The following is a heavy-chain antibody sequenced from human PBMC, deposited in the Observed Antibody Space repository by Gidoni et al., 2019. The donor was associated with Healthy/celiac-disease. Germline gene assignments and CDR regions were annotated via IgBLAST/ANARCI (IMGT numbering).Heavy chain of an antibody. CDR3: ARAQRYSGSYFDY. D-gene: IGHD1-26*01. J-gene: IGHJ4*02. Sequence: QVQLVESGGGVVQPGRSLRLSCAASGFTFSSYGMHWVRQAPGKGLEWVAVIWYDGSNKYYADSVKGRFTISRDNSKNTLYLQMNSLRAEDTAVYYCARAQRYSGSYFDYWGQGTLVTVSS. CDR2: IWYDGSNK. V-gene: IGHV3-33*01. CDR1: GFTFSSYG.